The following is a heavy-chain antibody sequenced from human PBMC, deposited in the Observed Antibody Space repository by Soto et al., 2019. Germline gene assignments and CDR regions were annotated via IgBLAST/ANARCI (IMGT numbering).Heavy chain of an antibody. J-gene: IGHJ2*01. CDR1: GGVFSGYF. D-gene: IGHD2-21*02. CDR2: INHSGST. Sequence: SENLSPPCGVYGGVFSGYFWGWGRQPPGEGLEWIGEINHSGSTNYNPSLKSRVTISVDTSKNQFSLKLSSVTAADTAVYYCARAYCGGDCYSWYSFWYFDLWGRGPLVT. V-gene: IGHV4-34*01. CDR3: ARAYCGGDCYSWYSFWYFDL.